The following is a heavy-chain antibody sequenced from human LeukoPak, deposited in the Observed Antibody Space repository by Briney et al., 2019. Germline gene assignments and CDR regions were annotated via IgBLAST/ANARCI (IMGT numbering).Heavy chain of an antibody. J-gene: IGHJ2*01. CDR2: INWNGGST. CDR3: ARRGDSTADWYFDL. CDR1: EFTFDDYG. D-gene: IGHD1-26*01. Sequence: GGYLRLYCAASEFTFDDYGMSWVRQAPGQGLEWVSGINWNGGSTGYADSVKGRFTISRANAKNSLYLQMNSLRAEDTALYHCARRGDSTADWYFDLWGRGTLVTVSS. V-gene: IGHV3-20*01.